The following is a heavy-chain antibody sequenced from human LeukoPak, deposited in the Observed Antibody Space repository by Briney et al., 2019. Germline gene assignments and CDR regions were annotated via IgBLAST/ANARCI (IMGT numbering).Heavy chain of an antibody. V-gene: IGHV1-18*01. D-gene: IGHD3-22*01. CDR3: ARDFPGNYYDSSGYPLN. CDR1: GYTFTSYG. Sequence: ASVKVSCKASGYTFTSYGISWVRQAPGQGLEWMGWISAYNGNTNYAQKLQGRVTMTTDTSTSTAYMELRSLRSDDTAVYYCARDFPGNYYDSSGYPLNWGQGTLVTVSS. CDR2: ISAYNGNT. J-gene: IGHJ4*02.